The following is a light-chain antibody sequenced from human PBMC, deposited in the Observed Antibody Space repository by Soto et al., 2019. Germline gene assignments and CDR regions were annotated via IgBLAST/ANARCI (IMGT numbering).Light chain of an antibody. J-gene: IGKJ4*01. CDR2: AAS. V-gene: IGKV1-9*01. CDR3: QQLNNYPLT. Sequence: IQFTQSPSSLSASLGDRGTITCRASQGINSYLAWYQQEPGKAPKLLISAASTLQAGVPSRFSGSGSGTDFTLTISSLQPEDFATYYCQQLNNYPLTFGGGTKVDIK. CDR1: QGINSY.